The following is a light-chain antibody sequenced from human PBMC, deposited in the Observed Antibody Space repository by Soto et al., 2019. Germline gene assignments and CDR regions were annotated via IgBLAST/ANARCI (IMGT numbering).Light chain of an antibody. V-gene: IGKV3-11*01. CDR2: GAS. J-gene: IGKJ5*01. CDR1: QSVGSS. Sequence: PWERATLSFRASQSVGSSLSWYQQKPGQAPRLLFYGASNRATGVPDRFSGSGSGTDFTLTISSLEPEDFAVYYCQQRSNWPTITFGQGTRVEI. CDR3: QQRSNWPTIT.